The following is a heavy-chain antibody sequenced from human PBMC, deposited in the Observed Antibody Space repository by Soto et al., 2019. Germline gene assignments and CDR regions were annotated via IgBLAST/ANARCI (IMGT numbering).Heavy chain of an antibody. CDR1: GYTFANTG. CDR2: VSPHNGDT. V-gene: IGHV1-18*01. J-gene: IGHJ4*02. D-gene: IGHD6-6*01. CDR3: ARSIAARHFDY. Sequence: ASVKVSCKASGYTFANTGISWVRQAPGQGLEWMGWVSPHNGDTNFAQKLQGRVTMTADTSTSTAYMELRSLRSDDTAVYYCARSIAARHFDYWGQGTLVTVSS.